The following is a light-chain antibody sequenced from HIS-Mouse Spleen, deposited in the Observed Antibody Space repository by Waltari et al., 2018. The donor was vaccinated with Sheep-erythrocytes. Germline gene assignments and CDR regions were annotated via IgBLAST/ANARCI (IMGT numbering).Light chain of an antibody. CDR2: DNN. J-gene: IGLJ3*02. CDR1: SSNLGNNY. CDR3: GTWDSSLSAGV. V-gene: IGLV1-51*01. Sequence: QSVLTQPPSVSAAPGQTVTIPCSGSSSNLGNNYVSWYQQLPGTAPKLLIYDNNKRPSGIPDRFSGSKSGTSATLGITGLQTGDEADYYCGTWDSSLSAGVFGGGTKLTVL.